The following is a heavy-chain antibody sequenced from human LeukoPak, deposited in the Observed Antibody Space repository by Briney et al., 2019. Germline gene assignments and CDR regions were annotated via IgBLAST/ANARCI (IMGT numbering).Heavy chain of an antibody. J-gene: IGHJ4*02. D-gene: IGHD5-18*01. CDR1: GGSISSGSGY. V-gene: IGHV4-61*02. CDR2: IYTSGST. CDR3: ARGISSGPYYFDS. Sequence: SETLSLTCTVSGGSISSGSGYWNWLRQPAGKGLEWIGRIYTSGSTNYNPSLKSRVTISVDTSKSQFSLKLSSVTAADTAVYYCARGISSGPYYFDSWGQGTLVTVSS.